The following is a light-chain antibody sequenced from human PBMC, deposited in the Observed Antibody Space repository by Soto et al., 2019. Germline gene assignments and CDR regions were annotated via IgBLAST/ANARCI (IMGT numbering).Light chain of an antibody. CDR3: QLYSNYPIT. V-gene: IGKV1-5*01. CDR1: QSISSW. Sequence: DIQMTQSPSTLSASVGDRVTITWRASQSISSWLAWYQQKPGKAPKLLIYDASSLESGVPSRFSGSGSGTEFTLTISSLQPDDFATYYCQLYSNYPITFGQGTRLEIK. J-gene: IGKJ5*01. CDR2: DAS.